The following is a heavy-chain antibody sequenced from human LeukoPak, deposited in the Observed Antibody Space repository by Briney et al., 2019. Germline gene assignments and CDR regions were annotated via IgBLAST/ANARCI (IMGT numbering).Heavy chain of an antibody. CDR1: GGSISSYY. V-gene: IGHV4-59*01. J-gene: IGHJ6*03. CDR2: IYYSGSA. Sequence: SETLSLTCTVSGGSISSYYWSWIRQPPGKGLEWIGYIYYSGSANYNPSLKSRVTISVDTSKNQFSLKLSSVTAADTAVYYCARAPDYYMDVWGKGTTVTVSS. CDR3: ARAPDYYMDV.